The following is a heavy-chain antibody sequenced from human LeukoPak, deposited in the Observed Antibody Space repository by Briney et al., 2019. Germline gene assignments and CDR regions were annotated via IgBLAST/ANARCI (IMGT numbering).Heavy chain of an antibody. CDR2: ISYTGST. V-gene: IGHV4-39*01. CDR3: ARGRPDLDFWSGYYPYTFDY. CDR1: GGSISNSGYY. J-gene: IGHJ4*02. D-gene: IGHD3-3*01. Sequence: SETLSLTCTVSGGSISNSGYYWGWIRQPPGKGLEWIGSISYTGSTYQNPSLKSRVTISVDTPKNQFSLKLSSVAAADTAVYYCARGRPDLDFWSGYYPYTFDYWGQGTLVTVSS.